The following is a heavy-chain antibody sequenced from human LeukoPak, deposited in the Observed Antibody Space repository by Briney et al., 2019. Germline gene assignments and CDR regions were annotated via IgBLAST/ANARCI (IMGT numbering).Heavy chain of an antibody. Sequence: ASVKVSCKASGYTFTSYYMHWVRQAPGQGLEWMGIINPSGGSTSYAQKFQGRVTMTRDTSTSTVYMELSSLRSEDTAVYYCARGGDNYDYVWGSYRLLDYWGQGTPVTVSS. J-gene: IGHJ4*02. CDR3: ARGGDNYDYVWGSYRLLDY. D-gene: IGHD3-16*02. CDR2: INPSGGST. CDR1: GYTFTSYY. V-gene: IGHV1-46*01.